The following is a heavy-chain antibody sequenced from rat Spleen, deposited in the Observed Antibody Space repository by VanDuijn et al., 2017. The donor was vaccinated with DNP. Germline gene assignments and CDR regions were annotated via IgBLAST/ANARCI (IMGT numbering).Heavy chain of an antibody. CDR3: SRGANWEGNWFAY. J-gene: IGHJ3*01. CDR1: GFTFSSFP. Sequence: EVQLVESGGGLVQPGRSLKLSCAASGFTFSSFPMAWVRQAPAKGLEWVTTISTSGGRTYSRDSVKGRFTISRDNAKSTLYLQMNSLRSEDTATYYCSRGANWEGNWFAYWGQGTLVTVSS. CDR2: ISTSGGRT. D-gene: IGHD5-1*01. V-gene: IGHV5-46*01.